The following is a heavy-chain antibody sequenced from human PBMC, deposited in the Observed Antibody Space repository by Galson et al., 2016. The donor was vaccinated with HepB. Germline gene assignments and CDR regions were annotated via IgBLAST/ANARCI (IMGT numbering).Heavy chain of an antibody. Sequence: SLRLSCAASGFTVSSNYMCWVRQAPGKGLEWVSVIYSGGSTYYADSVKGRFTISRDNSKNTLYLQMNSLRAEDTAVYYCARDYSSSSRYNYFDYWGQGTLVTVSS. J-gene: IGHJ4*02. CDR3: ARDYSSSSRYNYFDY. CDR2: IYSGGST. D-gene: IGHD6-6*01. V-gene: IGHV3-53*01. CDR1: GFTVSSNY.